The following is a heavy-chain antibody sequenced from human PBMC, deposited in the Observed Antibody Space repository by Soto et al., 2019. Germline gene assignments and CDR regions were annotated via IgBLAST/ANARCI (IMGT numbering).Heavy chain of an antibody. Sequence: SLRLSCAASGFTFSGSAMHWVRQASGKGLEWVGRIRSKANSYATAYAASVKGRFTISRDDSKNTAYLQMNSLKTEDTAVYYCTRPGYSYAKEGMDVWGQGTTVTVSS. CDR1: GFTFSGSA. V-gene: IGHV3-73*01. D-gene: IGHD5-18*01. CDR2: IRSKANSYAT. J-gene: IGHJ6*02. CDR3: TRPGYSYAKEGMDV.